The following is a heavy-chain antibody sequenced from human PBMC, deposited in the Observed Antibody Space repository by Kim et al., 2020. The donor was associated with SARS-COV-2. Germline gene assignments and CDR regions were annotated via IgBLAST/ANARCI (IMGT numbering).Heavy chain of an antibody. D-gene: IGHD2-2*01. CDR3: ASIPGYQLFLGV. V-gene: IGHV1-69*13. Sequence: SVKVSCKASGGTFSSYAISWVRQAPGQGLEWMGGIIPIFGTANYAQKFQGRVTITADESTSTAYMELSSLRSEDTAVYYCASIPGYQLFLGVWGQGTTVTVSS. CDR2: IIPIFGTA. CDR1: GGTFSSYA. J-gene: IGHJ6*02.